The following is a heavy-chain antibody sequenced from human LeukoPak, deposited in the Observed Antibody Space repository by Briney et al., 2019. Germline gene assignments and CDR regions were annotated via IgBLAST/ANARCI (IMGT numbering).Heavy chain of an antibody. CDR1: GYTFTSYG. D-gene: IGHD3-10*01. V-gene: IGHV1-18*01. CDR2: ISAYNGNT. CDR3: ARDFGEWAKGDPFDY. Sequence: ASVKVSCKASGYTFTSYGISWVRQAPGQGLEWMGWISAYNGNTNYAQKLQGRVTMTTDTSTSIAYMELRSLRSDDTAVYYCARDFGEWAKGDPFDYWGQGTLVTVSS. J-gene: IGHJ4*02.